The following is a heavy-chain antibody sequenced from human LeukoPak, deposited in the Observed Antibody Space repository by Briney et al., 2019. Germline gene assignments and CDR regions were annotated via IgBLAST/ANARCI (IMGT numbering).Heavy chain of an antibody. D-gene: IGHD3-22*01. CDR2: IYTSGST. CDR1: GGSISRYY. J-gene: IGHJ3*02. Sequence: SETLSLTCTVSGGSISRYYWSWIRQPAGKGLEWIGRIYTSGSTNYNPSLKSRVTMSVDTSKNQFSLKLSSVTAADTAVYYCARDYYDSSGRDAFDIWGQGTMVTVSS. V-gene: IGHV4-4*07. CDR3: ARDYYDSSGRDAFDI.